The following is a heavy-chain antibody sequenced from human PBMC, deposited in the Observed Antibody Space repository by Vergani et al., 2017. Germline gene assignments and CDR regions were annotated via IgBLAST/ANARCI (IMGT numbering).Heavy chain of an antibody. Sequence: EVQLVESGGGLVQPGGSLRLSCAASGFTFSSYWMHWVRQAPGKGLEWVSYISSSSSTIYYADSVKGRFTISRDNAKNSLYLQMNSLRAEDTAVYYCARDNGRYCSSTSCYTILYYYYGMDVWGQGTTVTVSS. CDR1: GFTFSSYW. D-gene: IGHD2-2*02. V-gene: IGHV3-48*01. CDR2: ISSSSSTI. J-gene: IGHJ6*02. CDR3: ARDNGRYCSSTSCYTILYYYYGMDV.